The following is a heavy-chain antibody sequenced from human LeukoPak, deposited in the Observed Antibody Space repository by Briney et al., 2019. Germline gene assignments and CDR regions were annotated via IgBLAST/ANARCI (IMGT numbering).Heavy chain of an antibody. CDR1: GGSISRSSYY. CDR3: ARTHIRLPLAVFDY. V-gene: IGHV4-39*01. D-gene: IGHD1-1*01. Sequence: PSETLSLTCTVSGGSISRSSYYWGWIRQPPGKGLEWIGTIYYSGITYYNPSLKSRVTISVDTSKNQFSMKVSSVTAAETAVYYCARTHIRLPLAVFDYWGQGTLVAVSS. J-gene: IGHJ4*02. CDR2: IYYSGIT.